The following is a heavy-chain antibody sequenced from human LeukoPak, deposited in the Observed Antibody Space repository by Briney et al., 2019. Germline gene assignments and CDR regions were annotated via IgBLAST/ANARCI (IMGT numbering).Heavy chain of an antibody. CDR1: GYTFISYG. J-gene: IGHJ6*02. CDR2: ISAKKGNT. Sequence: ASVKVSCKASGYTFISYGVSWVRQAPGQGLEWMGWISAKKGNTNYAQKFQGRVTMTTDTSTSTAYMELRSLRSDDTAVYYCARDGQHAHYYGMDVWGQGTTVTVSS. D-gene: IGHD6-13*01. CDR3: ARDGQHAHYYGMDV. V-gene: IGHV1-18*01.